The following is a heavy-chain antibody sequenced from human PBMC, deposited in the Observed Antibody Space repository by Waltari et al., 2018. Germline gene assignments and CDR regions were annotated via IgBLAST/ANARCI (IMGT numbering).Heavy chain of an antibody. CDR3: AWSSGSAGYFQH. Sequence: QVQLQESGPGLVKPSETLSLTCAVSGYSISSGYYWGWIRQPPGKGLEWIGSIYHSGSTYYNPSLKSRVTISVDTSKNQFSLKLSSVTAADTAVYYCAWSSGSAGYFQHWGQGTLVTVSS. V-gene: IGHV4-38-2*01. J-gene: IGHJ1*01. CDR1: GYSISSGYY. CDR2: IYHSGST.